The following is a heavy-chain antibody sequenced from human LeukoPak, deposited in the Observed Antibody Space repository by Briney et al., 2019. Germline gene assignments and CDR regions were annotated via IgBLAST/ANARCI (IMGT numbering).Heavy chain of an antibody. J-gene: IGHJ4*02. Sequence: SETLSLTCTVSGVSVSSGNYYWAWIRQPPGKGLEWIGSVYDFGSTYYNPSFKSRVTVSIDTSNNHFSLKLTSLTAADTAVYYCARGRSGWWHYFDYWGQGTLVTVSS. CDR1: GVSVSSGNYY. D-gene: IGHD6-19*01. CDR3: ARGRSGWWHYFDY. CDR2: VYDFGST. V-gene: IGHV4-39*07.